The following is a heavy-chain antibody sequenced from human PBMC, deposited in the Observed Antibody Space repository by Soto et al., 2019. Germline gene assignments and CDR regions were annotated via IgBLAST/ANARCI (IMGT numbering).Heavy chain of an antibody. V-gene: IGHV3-30*18. CDR1: GFTFISFG. Sequence: QVLLVESGGGVVQPGRSLRLSCAASGFTFISFGMHWVRQAPGKGLEWVAVISDDGSTKHYADSVKGRFTISRDNSKNTLYLQMTSLGPEDTAVYYCAKDRWGDFGDLNLPGYWGQGTLVTVSS. D-gene: IGHD4-17*01. CDR3: AKDRWGDFGDLNLPGY. J-gene: IGHJ4*02. CDR2: ISDDGSTK.